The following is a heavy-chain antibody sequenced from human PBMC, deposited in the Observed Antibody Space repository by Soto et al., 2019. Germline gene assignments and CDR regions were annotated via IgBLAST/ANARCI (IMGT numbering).Heavy chain of an antibody. CDR3: ARGVVVVVAATAAHWFDP. Sequence: GGSLRLSCAASGFTFSSYAMHWVRQAPGKGLEWVAVISYDGSNKYYADSVKGRFTISRDNSKNTLYLQMNSLRAEDTAVYYCARGVVVVVAATAAHWFDPWGQGTLVLVSS. CDR2: ISYDGSNK. D-gene: IGHD2-15*01. V-gene: IGHV3-30-3*01. CDR1: GFTFSSYA. J-gene: IGHJ5*02.